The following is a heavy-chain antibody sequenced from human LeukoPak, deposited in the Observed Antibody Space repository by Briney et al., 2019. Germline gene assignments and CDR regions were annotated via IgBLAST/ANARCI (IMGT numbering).Heavy chain of an antibody. Sequence: GGSLRLSCAVSGFAVSSNYMSWVRQSPGKGLEWVAFIRYDGSNKYYADSVKGRFTISRDNSKNTLYLQMNSLRAEDTAVYYCAKTHYYPQSLQGGGPYYFDYWGQGTLVTVSS. D-gene: IGHD3-22*01. CDR1: GFAVSSNY. V-gene: IGHV3-30*02. J-gene: IGHJ4*02. CDR3: AKTHYYPQSLQGGGPYYFDY. CDR2: IRYDGSNK.